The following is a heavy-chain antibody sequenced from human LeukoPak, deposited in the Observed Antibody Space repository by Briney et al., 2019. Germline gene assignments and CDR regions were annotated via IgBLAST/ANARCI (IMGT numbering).Heavy chain of an antibody. CDR2: MTGGGAP. V-gene: IGHV3-23*01. J-gene: IGHJ3*01. CDR1: GFTLSKFA. Sequence: GGSLSLSCAASGFTLSKFAVMWLHQAPGQGLEWVAAMTGGGAPRYADSVKGRFSISRDNSKNTLYLQMNSLRAEDTAQYFCARDPNGDYLGAFEFWGRGTGVIVSS. CDR3: ARDPNGDYLGAFEF. D-gene: IGHD4-17*01.